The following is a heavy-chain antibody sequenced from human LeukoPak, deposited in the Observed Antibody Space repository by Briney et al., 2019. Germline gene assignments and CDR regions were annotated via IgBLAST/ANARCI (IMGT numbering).Heavy chain of an antibody. V-gene: IGHV1-69*04. J-gene: IGHJ6*02. CDR2: IIPILGIA. CDR1: GGTFNSYA. CDR3: ARVPGLLYYYYGMDV. Sequence: SVKVSCKASGGTFNSYAISWVRQAPGQGLEWMGRIIPILGIANYAQKFQGRVTITADKSTSTAYMELSSLRSEDTAVYYCARVPGLLYYYYGMDVWGQGTTVTVSS.